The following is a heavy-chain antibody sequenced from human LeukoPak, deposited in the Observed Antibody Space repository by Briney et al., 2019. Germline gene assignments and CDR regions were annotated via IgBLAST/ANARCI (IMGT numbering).Heavy chain of an antibody. CDR3: ARSRGIAARLAA. CDR2: IYYSGST. Sequence: SETLSLTCTVSGGSNSSYYWSWIRQPPGKGLEWIGYIYYSGSTNYNPSPKSRVTISVDTSKNQFSLKLSSVTAADTAVYYCARSRGIAARLAAWGQGTLVTVSS. CDR1: GGSNSSYY. V-gene: IGHV4-59*01. D-gene: IGHD6-6*01. J-gene: IGHJ4*02.